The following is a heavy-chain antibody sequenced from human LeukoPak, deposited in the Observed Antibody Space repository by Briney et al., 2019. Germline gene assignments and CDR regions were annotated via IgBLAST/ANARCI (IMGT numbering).Heavy chain of an antibody. CDR2: MNHSGST. CDR3: ASGDVVVPADADVPSSLDV. D-gene: IGHD2-2*01. V-gene: IGHV4-34*01. CDR1: GGXFSGYY. Sequence: SETLSLTCAVYGGXFSGYYWSWIRQPPRKGLEGLGGMNHSGSTNYNPSPHNRVTISVYTSKNRFSLKLSSVTAADTAVYYCASGDVVVPADADVPSSLDVWGQGTTVTVSS. J-gene: IGHJ6*02.